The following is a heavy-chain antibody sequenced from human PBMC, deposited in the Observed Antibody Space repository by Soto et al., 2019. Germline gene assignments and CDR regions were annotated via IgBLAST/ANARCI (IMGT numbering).Heavy chain of an antibody. CDR2: IKQDGSEK. V-gene: IGHV3-7*01. D-gene: IGHD1-1*01. CDR3: AREKRDNGYLDD. CDR1: GFTVSSYW. J-gene: IGHJ4*02. Sequence: GGALRLSCAASGFTVSSYWMSWVRQAPGKGLEWVANIKQDGSEKYNVDSVDGRLTICRDNAKNSRYVQRNSLRAEDTAVYECAREKRDNGYLDDWGQGTLVTVPS.